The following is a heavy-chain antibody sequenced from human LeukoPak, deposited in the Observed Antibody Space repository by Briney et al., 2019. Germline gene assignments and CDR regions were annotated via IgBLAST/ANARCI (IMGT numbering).Heavy chain of an antibody. D-gene: IGHD5/OR15-5a*01. Sequence: PGGSLRLSCAASVFTFSSYAESWVRQAPGKGLEWVSAISGSGDYTFYAASVKGRFTISRDNSKNTLYLQMNSLRAEDTAVYYCAKDHRSMVSTWPCEFDYWGQGTLVTVSS. CDR1: VFTFSSYA. J-gene: IGHJ4*02. V-gene: IGHV3-23*01. CDR2: ISGSGDYT. CDR3: AKDHRSMVSTWPCEFDY.